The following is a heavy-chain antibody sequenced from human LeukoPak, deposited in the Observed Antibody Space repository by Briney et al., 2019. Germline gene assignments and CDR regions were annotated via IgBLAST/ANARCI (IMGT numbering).Heavy chain of an antibody. CDR2: IYHSGST. Sequence: PSETLSLTCTVSGGSISSGGYYWSWIRQPPGKGLEWIGYIYHSGSTYYNPSLKSRVTISVDRSKNQFSLKLSSVTAADTAVYYCARGIRGCSSTSCTLRAFDIWGQGTMVTVSS. CDR3: ARGIRGCSSTSCTLRAFDI. V-gene: IGHV4-30-2*01. CDR1: GGSISSGGYY. D-gene: IGHD2-2*01. J-gene: IGHJ3*02.